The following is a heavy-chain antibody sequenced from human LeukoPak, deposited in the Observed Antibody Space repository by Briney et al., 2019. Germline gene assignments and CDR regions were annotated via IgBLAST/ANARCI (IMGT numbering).Heavy chain of an antibody. D-gene: IGHD1-1*01. CDR2: ISGRSSTI. CDR3: AKAPPYKKYFDY. Sequence: PGGSLRLSCAASGFTFSSYSMNWVRQAPGKGLEWVSYISGRSSTIYYADSVKGRFTISRDNAKNSLYLQMNSLRAEDTAVYYCAKAPPYKKYFDYWGQGTLVTVSS. J-gene: IGHJ4*02. V-gene: IGHV3-48*01. CDR1: GFTFSSYS.